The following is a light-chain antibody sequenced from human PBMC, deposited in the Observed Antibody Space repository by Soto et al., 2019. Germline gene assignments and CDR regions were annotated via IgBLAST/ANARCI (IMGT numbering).Light chain of an antibody. V-gene: IGKV3-20*01. Sequence: EIVLTQSPGTLSLSPGERATLSCRSSQSVSSSYLAWYQQKPGQAPRLLIYDASSRATGIPDRFSGSGSGTDFTLTISRREPEDFAVYYCQQYGSSPTFGQGTKVEIK. CDR3: QQYGSSPT. CDR2: DAS. CDR1: QSVSSSY. J-gene: IGKJ1*01.